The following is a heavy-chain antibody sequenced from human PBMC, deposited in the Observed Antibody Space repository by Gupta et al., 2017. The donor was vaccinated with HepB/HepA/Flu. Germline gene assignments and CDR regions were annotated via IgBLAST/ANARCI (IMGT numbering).Heavy chain of an antibody. V-gene: IGHV1-2*02. CDR3: ARDRKKWELLKRSVNWFDP. CDR2: INPNNGGT. D-gene: IGHD1-26*01. Sequence: QVQLVQSGAEVKKPGASVKVSCKASGYTFTGYSMHWVRQAPGQGLEWMGWINPNNGGTNYAQKFQGRVTMTRDTSISTAYMELSRLRSDDTAGYYCARDRKKWELLKRSVNWFDPWGQGTLVTVAS. CDR1: GYTFTGYS. J-gene: IGHJ5*02.